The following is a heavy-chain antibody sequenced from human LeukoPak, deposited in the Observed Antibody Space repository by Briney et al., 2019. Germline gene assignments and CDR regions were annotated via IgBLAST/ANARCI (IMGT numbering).Heavy chain of an antibody. CDR1: GYTFTSYA. Sequence: ASVKVSCKASGYTFTSYAMHWVRQAPGQGLEWMGWINAGNGNTKYSQKFQGRVTITRDTSASTAYMELSSLRSEDTAVYYCARDFGYSGYDGYFDYWGQGTLVTVSS. CDR2: INAGNGNT. D-gene: IGHD5-12*01. V-gene: IGHV1-3*01. CDR3: ARDFGYSGYDGYFDY. J-gene: IGHJ4*02.